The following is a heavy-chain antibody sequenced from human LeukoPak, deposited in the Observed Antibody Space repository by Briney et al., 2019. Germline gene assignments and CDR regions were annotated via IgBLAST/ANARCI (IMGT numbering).Heavy chain of an antibody. V-gene: IGHV4-34*10. CDR3: ATPYCSSISCLDVFNM. CDR2: ISHTEGT. D-gene: IGHD2-2*01. CDR1: GVSINDYY. J-gene: IGHJ3*02. Sequence: SETLSLTCGVFGVSINDYYWSWIRQSPGKGLEWIGEISHTEGTRYNPSLESRVTMSVGTSENQLSLKLIFVTAADTATYYCATPYCSSISCLDVFNMWGQGTRVTVSS.